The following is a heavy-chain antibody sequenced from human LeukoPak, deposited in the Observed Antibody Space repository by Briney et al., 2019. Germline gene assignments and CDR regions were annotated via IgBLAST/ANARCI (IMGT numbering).Heavy chain of an antibody. D-gene: IGHD3-10*01. CDR2: INPSGGST. J-gene: IGHJ4*02. CDR1: GYTFTSYY. V-gene: IGHV1-46*01. CDR3: ATQSSTHYGSGTIGD. Sequence: ASVKVSCKASGYTFTSYYMHWVRQAPGQGLEWMGIINPSGGSTSYAQKFQGRVTMTRDTSTSTAYMELRSLRSDDTAVYYCATQSSTHYGSGTIGDWGQGTLVTVSS.